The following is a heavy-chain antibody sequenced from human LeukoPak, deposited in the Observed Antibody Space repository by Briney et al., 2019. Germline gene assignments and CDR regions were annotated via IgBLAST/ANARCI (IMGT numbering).Heavy chain of an antibody. V-gene: IGHV1-2*02. J-gene: IGHJ5*02. D-gene: IGHD3-22*01. CDR3: ARDHMIVDTSLGA. CDR2: INPNSGGT. Sequence: ASVKVSCKASGYTFTGYYMHWVRQAPGQGLECMGWINPNSGGTNYAQKFQGRVTMTRDTSISTAYMELSRLRSDDTAVYYCARDHMIVDTSLGAWGQGTLVTVSS. CDR1: GYTFTGYY.